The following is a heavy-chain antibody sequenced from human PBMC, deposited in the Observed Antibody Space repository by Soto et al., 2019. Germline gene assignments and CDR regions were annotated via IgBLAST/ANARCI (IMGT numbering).Heavy chain of an antibody. CDR3: AVLLSPQNYSGMDV. Sequence: GGSLRLSCAASGFTLSNYAMNWVRQAPGKGLEWVSAVSGSGGSTYYADSVKGRFTISRDNSKNTLYLQMNSLRAGDTAIYYCAVLLSPQNYSGMDVWGQGTTVTVSS. J-gene: IGHJ6*02. V-gene: IGHV3-23*01. CDR1: GFTLSNYA. CDR2: VSGSGGST.